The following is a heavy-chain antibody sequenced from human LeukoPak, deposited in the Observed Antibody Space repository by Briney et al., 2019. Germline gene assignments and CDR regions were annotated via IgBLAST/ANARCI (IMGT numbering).Heavy chain of an antibody. Sequence: GGSLRLSCAASGFTFSSYAMHWVRQAPGKGLEWVAVISYDGSNKYYADSVKGRFTISRDSSKNTLYLQMNSLRAEDTAVYYCAREMAGYEFDYWGQGTLVTVSS. CDR2: ISYDGSNK. CDR3: AREMAGYEFDY. D-gene: IGHD5-12*01. J-gene: IGHJ4*02. CDR1: GFTFSSYA. V-gene: IGHV3-30-3*01.